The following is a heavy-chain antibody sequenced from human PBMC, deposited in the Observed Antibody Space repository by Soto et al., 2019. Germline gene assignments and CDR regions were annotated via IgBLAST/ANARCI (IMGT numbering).Heavy chain of an antibody. CDR2: INHSGST. J-gene: IGHJ6*02. D-gene: IGHD4-17*01. Sequence: SSETLSLTCAVYGGSFSGYYWSWIRQPPGKGLEWIGEINHSGSTNYNPSLKSRVTISVDTSKNQFSLKLSSVTAADTAVYYCARGAGTTVTTDYSLSYYYGMDVWGQGTTVTVSS. CDR1: GGSFSGYY. CDR3: ARGAGTTVTTDYSLSYYYGMDV. V-gene: IGHV4-34*01.